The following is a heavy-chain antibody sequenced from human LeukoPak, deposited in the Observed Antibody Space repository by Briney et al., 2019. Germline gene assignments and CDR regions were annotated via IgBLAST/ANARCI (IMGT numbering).Heavy chain of an antibody. CDR1: GFPFSNFA. CDR3: AKDLTYGDGRWEFDS. Sequence: GGSLRLSCAASGFPFSNFAMAGVRQTTGKGLEWVSGILAGGGTKYYTDCARGRFTISRDNSRDTLYLQMNSLRADDTAVYFCAKDLTYGDGRWEFDSWGQGTLVTVA. CDR2: ILAGGGTK. D-gene: IGHD4-17*01. J-gene: IGHJ5*01. V-gene: IGHV3-23*01.